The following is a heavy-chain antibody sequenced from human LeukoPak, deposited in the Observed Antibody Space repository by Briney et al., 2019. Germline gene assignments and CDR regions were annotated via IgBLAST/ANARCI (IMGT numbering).Heavy chain of an antibody. J-gene: IGHJ5*02. Sequence: PSQTLSLTCTVSGGSISSGSYYWSWIRQPAGKGLEWIGRIYTSGSTNYNPSLKSRVTISVDTSKNQFSLKLSSVTAADTAVYYCARVGYGSDNWFDPWGQGTLVTVSS. V-gene: IGHV4-61*02. CDR2: IYTSGST. D-gene: IGHD3-10*01. CDR1: GGSISSGSYY. CDR3: ARVGYGSDNWFDP.